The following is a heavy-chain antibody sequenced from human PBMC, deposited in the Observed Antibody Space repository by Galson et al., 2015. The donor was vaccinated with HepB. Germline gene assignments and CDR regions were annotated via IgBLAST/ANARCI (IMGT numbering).Heavy chain of an antibody. Sequence: SVKVSCKASGGAFSSYAISWVRQAPGQGLEWMGGIIPIFGKANYAQKFQGRVTITADESTSTAYMELSSLRSEDTAVYYCARCWGGYDPYYYYYMDVWGKGTTVTVSS. V-gene: IGHV1-69*13. CDR2: IIPIFGKA. CDR1: GGAFSSYA. CDR3: ARCWGGYDPYYYYYMDV. J-gene: IGHJ6*03. D-gene: IGHD5-12*01.